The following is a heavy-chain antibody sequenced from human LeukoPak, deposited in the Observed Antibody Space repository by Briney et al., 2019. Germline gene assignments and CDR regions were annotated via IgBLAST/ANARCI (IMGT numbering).Heavy chain of an antibody. Sequence: PSETLLLTCWVPVAPISSYYWSWIRQPAGKGLEWIGRIYTRGSTNYNPSLKSRVTMSVDTSKNQFSLRLSSVTAADTAVYYFARVLSSSGYCSGGSCYYFDYWGQGTLVTVSS. CDR2: IYTRGST. CDR3: ARVLSSSGYCSGGSCYYFDY. V-gene: IGHV4-4*07. CDR1: VAPISSYY. J-gene: IGHJ4*02. D-gene: IGHD2-15*01.